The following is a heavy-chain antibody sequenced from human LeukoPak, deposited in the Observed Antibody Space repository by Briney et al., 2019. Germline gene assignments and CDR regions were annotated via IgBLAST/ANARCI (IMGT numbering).Heavy chain of an antibody. CDR1: GFTFNSYW. D-gene: IGHD2/OR15-2a*01. Sequence: PGGSLRLSCAASGFTFNSYWMSWVRQAPGKGLEWVANIKQDVNEKYYVDSVKGRFTISRDNAKNSLYLQMNSLRAEDTAVYYCTKDFLIDPLWGQGTLVTVSS. CDR3: TKDFLIDPL. V-gene: IGHV3-7*01. CDR2: IKQDVNEK. J-gene: IGHJ4*02.